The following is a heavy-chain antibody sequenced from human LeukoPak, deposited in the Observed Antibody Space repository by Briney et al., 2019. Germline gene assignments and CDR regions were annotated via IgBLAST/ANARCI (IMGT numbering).Heavy chain of an antibody. J-gene: IGHJ4*02. CDR3: AIYRGGYFDY. D-gene: IGHD2-2*02. V-gene: IGHV3-30*03. Sequence: DSVKGRFTMSRDNSQKTLFLQMNSLRAEDTAVYYCAIYRGGYFDYWGQGTLVTVSS.